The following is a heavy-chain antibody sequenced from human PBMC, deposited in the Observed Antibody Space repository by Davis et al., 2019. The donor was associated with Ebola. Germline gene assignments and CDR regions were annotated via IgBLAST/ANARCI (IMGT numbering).Heavy chain of an antibody. D-gene: IGHD3-10*01. CDR3: ARMYYYGSGKLDP. V-gene: IGHV4-39*01. CDR2: IYYSGST. Sequence: MPSETLSLTCTVSGGSISSSSYYWGWIRQPPGKGLEWIGSIYYSGSTYYNPSLKSRVTISVDTSKNQFSLKLSSVTAADTAVYYCARMYYYGSGKLDPWGQGTLVTVSS. CDR1: GGSISSSSYY. J-gene: IGHJ5*02.